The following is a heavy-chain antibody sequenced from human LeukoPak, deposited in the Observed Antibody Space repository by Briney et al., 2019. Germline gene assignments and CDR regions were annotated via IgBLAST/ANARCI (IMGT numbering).Heavy chain of an antibody. CDR1: GFTFSSYG. V-gene: IGHV3-33*01. CDR2: IWYDGSNK. J-gene: IGHJ3*02. D-gene: IGHD6-19*01. CDR3: ASFGDEVAGYDAFDI. Sequence: PGGSLRLSCAASGFTFSSYGMNGVRQAPGKGREWVEVIWYDGSNKYYADSVKGRFTISRDNSKNTLYLQVNSLRAEDTAVYYCASFGDEVAGYDAFDIWGQGTMVTVSS.